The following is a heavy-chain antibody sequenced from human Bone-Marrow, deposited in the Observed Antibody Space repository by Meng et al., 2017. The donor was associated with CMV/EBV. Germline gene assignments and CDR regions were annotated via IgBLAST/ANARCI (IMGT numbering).Heavy chain of an antibody. CDR3: ARDRGHEVVPAALYYYYYGMDV. Sequence: SVKVSCKASGGTFSSYAISWVRQAPGQGLEWMGGIIPIFGTANYAQKFQGRVTITTDESTSTAYMELSSLRSEDTAVYYCARDRGHEVVPAALYYYYYGMDVWGQGTTVTVSS. J-gene: IGHJ6*02. CDR2: IIPIFGTA. V-gene: IGHV1-69*05. D-gene: IGHD2-2*01. CDR1: GGTFSSYA.